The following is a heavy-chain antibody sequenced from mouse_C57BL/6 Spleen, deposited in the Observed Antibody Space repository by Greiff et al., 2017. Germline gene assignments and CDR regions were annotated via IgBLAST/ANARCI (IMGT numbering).Heavy chain of an antibody. Sequence: QVQLQQPGTELVKPGASVKLSCKASGYTFTSYWMHWVKQRPGQGLEWIGNINPSNGGTNYNEKFKSKATLTVDKSSSTAYMQLSSLISEDSAVYYCARSIYYYGSSPAWFAYWGQGTLVTVSA. CDR1: GYTFTSYW. CDR3: ARSIYYYGSSPAWFAY. CDR2: INPSNGGT. D-gene: IGHD1-1*01. V-gene: IGHV1-53*01. J-gene: IGHJ3*01.